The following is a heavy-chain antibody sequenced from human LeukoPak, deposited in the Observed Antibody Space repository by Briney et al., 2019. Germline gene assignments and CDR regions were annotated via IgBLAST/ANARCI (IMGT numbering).Heavy chain of an antibody. CDR2: MYHSGST. J-gene: IGHJ4*02. CDR1: GGSISIGGYS. V-gene: IGHV4-30-2*01. CDR3: ARSRGARYYFDF. Sequence: SETLSLTCAVSGGSISIGGYSWSWVRQPGGKRLEWIGYMYHSGSTNYNPSLKSRVTISVYKSKNEFSLRLTSMTAADTAVYYCARSRGARYYFDFWGRGTLVTVSS. D-gene: IGHD3-10*01.